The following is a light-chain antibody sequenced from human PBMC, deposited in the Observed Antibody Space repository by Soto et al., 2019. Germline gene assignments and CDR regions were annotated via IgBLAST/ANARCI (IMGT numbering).Light chain of an antibody. Sequence: IQMTQSPSSLSASLGDRVTITCRASQAIRNNLGWYQQKSGKAPKLLIFAASSLQTGVPSRFSGSGSGTDFTLTITSLQPEDFATYFCLQHYNNPLTFGGGTNVDIK. CDR3: LQHYNNPLT. V-gene: IGKV1-6*01. J-gene: IGKJ4*01. CDR2: AAS. CDR1: QAIRNN.